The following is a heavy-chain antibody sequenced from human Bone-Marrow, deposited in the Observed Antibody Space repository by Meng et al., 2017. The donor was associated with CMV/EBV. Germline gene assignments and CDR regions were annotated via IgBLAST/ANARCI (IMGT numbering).Heavy chain of an antibody. J-gene: IGHJ4*02. CDR2: IRQDGSEK. V-gene: IGHV3-7*01. CDR3: ARICVTGRACYHFDY. D-gene: IGHD1-14*01. CDR1: GFMSSRYW. Sequence: GESLKISCAGSGFMSSRYWMSWVRQVPGKGLEWVANIRQDGSEKHYVDSVEGRFTISRDNAKNSFYLQMNSLRADDTAVYYCARICVTGRACYHFDYCGQGTLVTVSS.